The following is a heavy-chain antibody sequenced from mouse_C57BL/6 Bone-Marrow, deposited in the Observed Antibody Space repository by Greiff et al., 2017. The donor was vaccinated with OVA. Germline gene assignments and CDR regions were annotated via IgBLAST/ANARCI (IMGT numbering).Heavy chain of an antibody. D-gene: IGHD1-1*01. CDR1: GFSFNTYA. CDR3: VGRDYGSSYWYFDV. J-gene: IGHJ1*03. V-gene: IGHV10-1*01. CDR2: IRSKSNNYAT. Sequence: DVKLQESGGGLVQPKGSLKLSCAASGFSFNTYAMNWVRQAPGKGLEWVARIRSKSNNYATYYADSVKDRFTISRDNSESMLYLQMKDLKTGDTAMYYGVGRDYGSSYWYFDVWAQGPRSPSPQ.